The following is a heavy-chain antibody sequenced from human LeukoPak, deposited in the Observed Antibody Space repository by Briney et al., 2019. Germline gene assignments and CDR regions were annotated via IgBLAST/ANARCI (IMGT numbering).Heavy chain of an antibody. Sequence: PGRSLRLSCAASGFTFSSYGMHWVRQAPGKGLEWVAVISYDGSNKYYADSVKGRFTISRDNSKNTLYLQMNSLRAEDTAVYYCAKDLVPAAMWVFDYWGQGTLVTVSS. J-gene: IGHJ4*02. CDR3: AKDLVPAAMWVFDY. V-gene: IGHV3-30*18. CDR1: GFTFSSYG. CDR2: ISYDGSNK. D-gene: IGHD2-2*01.